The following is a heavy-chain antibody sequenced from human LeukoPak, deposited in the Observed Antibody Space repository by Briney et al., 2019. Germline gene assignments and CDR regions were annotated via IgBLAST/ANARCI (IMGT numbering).Heavy chain of an antibody. CDR1: GFTFSSYA. J-gene: IGHJ3*02. CDR2: ISYDGSNK. V-gene: IGHV3-30-3*01. Sequence: PGGSLRLSCAASGFTFSSYAMHWVRQAPGKGLEWVAVISYDGSNKYYADSVKGRFTISRDNSKNTLYLQMNSLRAEDTAVYYCARDTTLPLDYDILTGYSKDDAFDIWGQGTMVTVSS. D-gene: IGHD3-9*01. CDR3: ARDTTLPLDYDILTGYSKDDAFDI.